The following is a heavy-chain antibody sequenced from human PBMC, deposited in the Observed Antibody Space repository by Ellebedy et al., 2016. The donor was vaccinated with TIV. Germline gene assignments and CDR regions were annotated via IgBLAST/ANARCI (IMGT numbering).Heavy chain of an antibody. V-gene: IGHV1-46*01. D-gene: IGHD3-22*01. CDR2: INPTSGSS. J-gene: IGHJ4*02. CDR3: ARGDNYYYDSRGYYYSY. Sequence: ASVKVSCKASGYTFTRYFLYWVRQAPGQGLEWMGIINPTSGSSNYAQKFQGRVTMTRDTSTSTVYMDLSSLRSEDTAVYYCARGDNYYYDSRGYYYSYWGQGTLVTVSS. CDR1: GYTFTRYF.